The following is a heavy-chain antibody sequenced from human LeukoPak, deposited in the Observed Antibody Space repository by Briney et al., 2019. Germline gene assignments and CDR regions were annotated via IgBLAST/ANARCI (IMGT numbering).Heavy chain of an antibody. CDR3: AREVLLAAAGRWFDP. D-gene: IGHD6-13*01. Sequence: SETLSLTCPVSGGSISRYYWSWIRQPAGKGLEWIGRIYTSGSTNYNPSLKSRGTMSVDTSKNQFSLKLSSVTAADTAVYYCAREVLLAAAGRWFDPWGQGTLVTVSS. J-gene: IGHJ5*02. CDR2: IYTSGST. CDR1: GGSISRYY. V-gene: IGHV4-4*07.